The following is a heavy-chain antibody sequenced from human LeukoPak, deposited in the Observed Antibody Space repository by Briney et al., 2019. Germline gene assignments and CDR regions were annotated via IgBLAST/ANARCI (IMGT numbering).Heavy chain of an antibody. V-gene: IGHV3-21*01. J-gene: IGHJ6*03. CDR2: ISSSSSYI. D-gene: IGHD3-10*01. CDR3: ARPLLWFGELELFYYYMDV. Sequence: GGSLRLSCAASGFTFSDFWMHWVRQAPGKGLEWVSSISSSSSYIYYADSVKGRFTISRDNAKNSLYLQMNSLRAEDTAVYYCARPLLWFGELELFYYYMDVWGKGTTVTVSS. CDR1: GFTFSDFW.